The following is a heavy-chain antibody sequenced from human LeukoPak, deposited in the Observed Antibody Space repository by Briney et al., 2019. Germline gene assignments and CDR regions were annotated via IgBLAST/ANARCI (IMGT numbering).Heavy chain of an antibody. CDR2: LSAYNGNT. J-gene: IGHJ4*02. CDR1: GYTFTSYG. CDR3: ARSRGIFGVVIHYFDY. V-gene: IGHV1-18*01. D-gene: IGHD3-3*01. Sequence: ASVKVSCKASGYTFTSYGISWVRQAPGQGLEWMGWLSAYNGNTNYAQKLQGRVTMTTDTSTSTAYMELRSLRSDDTAVYYCARSRGIFGVVIHYFDYWGQGTLVTVSS.